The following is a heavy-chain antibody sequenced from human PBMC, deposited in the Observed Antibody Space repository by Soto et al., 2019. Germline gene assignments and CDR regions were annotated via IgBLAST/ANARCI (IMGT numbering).Heavy chain of an antibody. CDR1: GFSLSTSGVG. D-gene: IGHD3-22*01. Sequence: SGPTLVNPTQTLTLTCTFSGFSLSTSGVGVGWIRQPPGRALEWLALIYWDDDKRYSPSLKSRLTITKDTSKNQVVLTMTNMDPVDTATYYCAHSVRYYDSSGLHDAFDIWGQGTMVTVSS. CDR2: IYWDDDK. CDR3: AHSVRYYDSSGLHDAFDI. J-gene: IGHJ3*02. V-gene: IGHV2-5*02.